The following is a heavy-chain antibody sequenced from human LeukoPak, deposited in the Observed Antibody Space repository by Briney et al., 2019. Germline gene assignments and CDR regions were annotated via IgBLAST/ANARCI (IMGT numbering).Heavy chain of an antibody. V-gene: IGHV3-21*04. Sequence: PGGSLRLSCAASGFTFSSYSMNWVRQAPGKGLEWVSSISSSSSYIYYADSVKGRFTISRDNSKNSLYLQMNSLRTEDTALYYCAKTANLYSSSWYGFDYWGQGTLVTVSS. J-gene: IGHJ4*02. D-gene: IGHD6-13*01. CDR2: ISSSSSYI. CDR3: AKTANLYSSSWYGFDY. CDR1: GFTFSSYS.